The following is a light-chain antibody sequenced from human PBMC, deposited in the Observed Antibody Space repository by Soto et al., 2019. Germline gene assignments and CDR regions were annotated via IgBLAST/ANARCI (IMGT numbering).Light chain of an antibody. CDR1: QGISSF. J-gene: IGKJ5*01. CDR2: AAS. Sequence: IQLTHSPSCLSPSLGYGRIISSRASQGISSFLAWYQQKPGRAPKLLIYAASTLQSGVPSRFSGSGSGTEFTLTITSLQPEDFATYYCQQLNFFPITFGQGTRLEI. CDR3: QQLNFFPIT. V-gene: IGKV1-9*01.